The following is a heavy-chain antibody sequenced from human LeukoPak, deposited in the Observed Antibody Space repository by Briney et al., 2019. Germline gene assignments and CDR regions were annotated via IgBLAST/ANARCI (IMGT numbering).Heavy chain of an antibody. Sequence: SETLSLTCTVSGGSISSYYWSWIRQPPGKGLEWIGYIYYSGGTNYNPSLKSRVTISVDTSKNQFSLKLSSVTAADTAVYYCARDLAYCGGDCYSSVAYFDYWGQGTLVTVSS. CDR2: IYYSGGT. CDR1: GGSISSYY. CDR3: ARDLAYCGGDCYSSVAYFDY. V-gene: IGHV4-59*01. J-gene: IGHJ4*02. D-gene: IGHD2-21*01.